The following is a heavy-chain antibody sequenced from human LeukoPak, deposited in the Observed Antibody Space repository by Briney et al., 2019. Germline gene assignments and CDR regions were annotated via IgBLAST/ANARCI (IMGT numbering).Heavy chain of an antibody. CDR1: GFSFSSYS. CDR3: ARGVYDSSPTTD. D-gene: IGHD3-22*01. J-gene: IGHJ4*02. CDR2: ITTSSSYI. V-gene: IGHV3-21*01. Sequence: GGSLRLSCAASGFSFSSYSMNWVRQAPGKGLEWVSSITTSSSYIYYADSVKGRFTISRDNAKNSLFLQMNSLRAEDTAVYYCARGVYDSSPTTDWGQGTLVTVSS.